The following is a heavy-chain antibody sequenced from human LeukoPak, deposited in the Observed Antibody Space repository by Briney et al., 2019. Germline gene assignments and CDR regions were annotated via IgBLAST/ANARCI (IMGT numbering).Heavy chain of an antibody. D-gene: IGHD6-19*01. CDR1: GGTFSSYA. V-gene: IGHV1-69*01. Sequence: LGSSVKVSCKASGGTFSSYAISWVRQPPGQGLEWMGGIIPIFGTANYAQKFQGRVTITADESTSTAYMELSSLRSEDTAVYYCARDWGAVAGTGDAFDIWGQGTMVTVSS. J-gene: IGHJ3*02. CDR3: ARDWGAVAGTGDAFDI. CDR2: IIPIFGTA.